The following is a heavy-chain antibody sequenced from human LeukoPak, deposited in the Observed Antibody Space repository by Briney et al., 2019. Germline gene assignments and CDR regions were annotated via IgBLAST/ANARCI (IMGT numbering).Heavy chain of an antibody. CDR1: GGSFSGYY. V-gene: IGHV4-34*01. CDR2: INHSGST. J-gene: IGHJ3*02. D-gene: IGHD3-3*01. CDR3: ARLRTYYDFRVGAFDI. Sequence: PSETLSLTCAVYGGSFSGYYWSWIRQPPGKGLEWIGEINHSGSTNYNPSLKSRVTLSVDTSKNQFSLKLSSVTAADTAVYYCARLRTYYDFRVGAFDIWGQGTMVTVSS.